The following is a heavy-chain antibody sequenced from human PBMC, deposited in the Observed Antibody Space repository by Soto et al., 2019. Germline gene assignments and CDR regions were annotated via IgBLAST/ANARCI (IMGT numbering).Heavy chain of an antibody. J-gene: IGHJ4*02. V-gene: IGHV3-7*01. CDR3: ARAMNYYDSSGYYEVPKVGFDY. Sequence: PGGSLRLSCAASGFTFSSYWMSWVRQAPGKGLEWVANIKQDGSEKYYVDSVKGRFTISRDNAKNSLYLQMNSLRAEDTAVYYCARAMNYYDSSGYYEVPKVGFDYWGQGTLVTVSS. CDR2: IKQDGSEK. CDR1: GFTFSSYW. D-gene: IGHD3-22*01.